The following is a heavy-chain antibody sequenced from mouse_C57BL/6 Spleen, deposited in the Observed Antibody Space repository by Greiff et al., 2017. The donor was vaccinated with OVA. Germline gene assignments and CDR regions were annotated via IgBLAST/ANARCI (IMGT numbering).Heavy chain of an antibody. CDR1: GYTFTSYW. CDR3: ARWGDSYYFDY. V-gene: IGHV1-52*01. CDR2: IDPSDSET. Sequence: QVQLKQPGAELVRPGSSVKLSCKASGYTFTSYWMHWVKQRPIQGLEWIGNIDPSDSETHYNQKFKDKATLTVDKSSSTAYMQLSSLTSEDSAVYYCARWGDSYYFDYWGQGTTLTVSS. J-gene: IGHJ2*01.